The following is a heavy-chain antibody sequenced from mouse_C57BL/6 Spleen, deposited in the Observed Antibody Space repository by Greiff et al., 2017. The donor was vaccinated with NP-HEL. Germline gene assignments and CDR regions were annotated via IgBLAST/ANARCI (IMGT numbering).Heavy chain of an antibody. CDR2: IHPNSGST. D-gene: IGHD1-1*01. CDR1: GYTFTSYW. J-gene: IGHJ1*03. CDR3: ARGKDYYGSSYDFDV. V-gene: IGHV1-64*01. Sequence: QVQLQQPGAELVKPGASVKLSCKASGYTFTSYWMHWLKQRPGQGLEWIGMIHPNSGSTNYNEKFTSKATLTVDKSSSTAYMQLSSLTSEDSAVYYCARGKDYYGSSYDFDVWGTGTTVTVSS.